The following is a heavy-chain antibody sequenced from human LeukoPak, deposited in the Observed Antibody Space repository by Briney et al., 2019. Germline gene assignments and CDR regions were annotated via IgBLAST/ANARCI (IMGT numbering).Heavy chain of an antibody. CDR1: GSSISSSSYY. V-gene: IGHV4-39*07. CDR3: ARDLTTYYFDSSGYYYVNWFDP. J-gene: IGHJ5*02. D-gene: IGHD3-22*01. Sequence: SETLSLTCTVSGSSISSSSYYWGWIRQPPGKGLEWIGSIYYSGSTYYNPSLKSRVTISVDTSKNQFSLKLSSVTAADTAVYYCARDLTTYYFDSSGYYYVNWFDPWGQGTLVTVSS. CDR2: IYYSGST.